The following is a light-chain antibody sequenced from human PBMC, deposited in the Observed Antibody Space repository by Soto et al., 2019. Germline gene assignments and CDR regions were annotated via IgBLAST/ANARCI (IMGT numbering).Light chain of an antibody. CDR1: QSGSSN. J-gene: IGKJ1*01. CDR3: QHYHNGPRT. V-gene: IGKV3-15*01. CDR2: GAS. Sequence: EIVMTQGPATLCVSPGERANLACRASQSGSSNLAWYQEKPGQAPRLLIYGASTRATGIPARFSGSGAGTEFTLTISSLQSEDFAVYYCQHYHNGPRTFGQGTKVEIK.